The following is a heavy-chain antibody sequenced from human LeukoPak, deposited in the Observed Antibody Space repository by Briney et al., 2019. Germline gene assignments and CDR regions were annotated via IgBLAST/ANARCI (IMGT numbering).Heavy chain of an antibody. D-gene: IGHD2-15*01. Sequence: GGSLRLSCAASGFTFSGYGMSWVRQAPGKGLKWVSAISGSGGSTYYANSVKGRITISRDNSKNTLYLQMNSLRAEDTAVYYCAKGVGYCSGGSCQQFDYWGQGTLVTVSS. CDR2: ISGSGGST. V-gene: IGHV3-23*01. J-gene: IGHJ4*02. CDR3: AKGVGYCSGGSCQQFDY. CDR1: GFTFSGYG.